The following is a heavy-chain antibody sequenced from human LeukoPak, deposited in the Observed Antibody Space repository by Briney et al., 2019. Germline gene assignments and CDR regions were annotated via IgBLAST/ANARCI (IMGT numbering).Heavy chain of an antibody. V-gene: IGHV3-74*01. CDR2: ITTDGSTT. J-gene: IGHJ4*02. D-gene: IGHD3-10*01. CDR3: VRGRGSGSYYDY. Sequence: GVSLRLSCAASGFTFSSYWMHWVRQAPGKGLVWVSRITTDGSTTNYADSVKGRFTISRHNAKNTLYLQMNSLRAEDTAVYYCVRGRGSGSYYDYWGQGTLVTVSS. CDR1: GFTFSSYW.